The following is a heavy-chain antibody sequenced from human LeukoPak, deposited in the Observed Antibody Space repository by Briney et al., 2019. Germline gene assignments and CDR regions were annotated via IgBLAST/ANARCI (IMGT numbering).Heavy chain of an antibody. CDR2: ISYDGSNK. CDR3: AKDGYDY. D-gene: IGHD5-18*01. J-gene: IGHJ4*02. V-gene: IGHV3-30*18. Sequence: PGGSLRLSCAASGFTFSSYGMHWVRQAPGKGLEWVAVISYDGSNKYYADSVKGRFTISRDNSKHTPYLQMNSLRAEDTAVYYCAKDGYDYWGQGTLVTVSS. CDR1: GFTFSSYG.